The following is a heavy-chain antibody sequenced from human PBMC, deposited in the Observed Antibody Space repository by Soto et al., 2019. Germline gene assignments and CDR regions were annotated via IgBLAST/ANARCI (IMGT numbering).Heavy chain of an antibody. D-gene: IGHD6-6*01. CDR1: GYRFISYW. CDR2: IDPSDSYT. Sequence: PGQSQKISCKGSGYRFISYWSSRMRQIPGKGLEWMGRIDPSDSYTNYSPSFQGHVTISADKSISTAYLQWSSLKASDTAMYYCARGKLVLRPSDYWGQGTLVTVSS. CDR3: ARGKLVLRPSDY. V-gene: IGHV5-10-1*01. J-gene: IGHJ4*02.